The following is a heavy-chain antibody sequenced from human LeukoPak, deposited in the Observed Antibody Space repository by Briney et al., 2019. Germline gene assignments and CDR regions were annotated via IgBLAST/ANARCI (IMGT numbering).Heavy chain of an antibody. D-gene: IGHD6-13*01. Sequence: GGSLRLSCAASGFTFSSYSMNWVRQAPGKGLEWVSSISSSSSYIYYADSVKGRFTISRDNAKNSLYLQMNSLRAEDTAVYYCARVIEYSSSWYTQHYYYMDVWGKGTTVTVSS. CDR3: ARVIEYSSSWYTQHYYYMDV. J-gene: IGHJ6*03. V-gene: IGHV3-21*01. CDR2: ISSSSSYI. CDR1: GFTFSSYS.